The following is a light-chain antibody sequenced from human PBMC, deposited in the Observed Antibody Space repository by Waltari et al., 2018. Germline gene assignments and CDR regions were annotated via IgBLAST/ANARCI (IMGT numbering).Light chain of an antibody. V-gene: IGLV1-47*01. CDR3: ATWDDSRSAPRV. CDR1: ISNIGSNY. Sequence: QSVLTQPPSASGTPGQRVTISCSGSISNIGSNYVYWYQHLPGKAPKLLIYRNNPRPPGVPDRFSGSKSGTSASLAISGLRGEDEAVYYCATWDDSRSAPRVFGGGTNLTVL. J-gene: IGLJ3*02. CDR2: RNN.